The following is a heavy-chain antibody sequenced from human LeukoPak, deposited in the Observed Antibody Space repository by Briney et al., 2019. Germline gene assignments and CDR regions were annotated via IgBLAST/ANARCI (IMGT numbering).Heavy chain of an antibody. CDR3: ASLDNRRRDPLDY. CDR1: GFTVSSNY. V-gene: IGHV3-53*01. Sequence: GGSLRLSCAASGFTVSSNYMSWVRQAPGKGLEGVSVIYSGGSTYYADSVKGRFTISRDNSKNTLYLQMNSLRAEDTAVYYCASLDNRRRDPLDYWGQGNLVTVSS. CDR2: IYSGGST. J-gene: IGHJ4*02. D-gene: IGHD1-14*01.